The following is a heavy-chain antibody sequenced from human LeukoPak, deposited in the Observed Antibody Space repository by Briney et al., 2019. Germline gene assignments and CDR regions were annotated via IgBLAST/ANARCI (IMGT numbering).Heavy chain of an antibody. CDR3: ASVPGIAAAGYDY. CDR1: GYSFTSYW. Sequence: GESLNISCKGSGYSFTSYWIGWVRQMPGKGLEWMGIIYPGDSDTRCSPSFQGQVTISADKSISTAYLQWSSLKASDTAMYYCASVPGIAAAGYDYWGQGTLVTVSS. D-gene: IGHD6-13*01. J-gene: IGHJ4*02. V-gene: IGHV5-51*01. CDR2: IYPGDSDT.